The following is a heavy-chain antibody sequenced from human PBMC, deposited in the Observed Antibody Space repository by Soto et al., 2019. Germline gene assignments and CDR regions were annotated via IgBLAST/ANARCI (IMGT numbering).Heavy chain of an antibody. Sequence: EVQLLESGGGLVQPGGSLRLSCAASGFTFSSYAMSWVRQAPGKGLEWVSAISGSGGSTYYADSVKGRFTISRDNSKNTLALQMNSLRADDTAVYYCAKAPTNYGSGSYYYYRGQGTLFTVSS. CDR2: ISGSGGST. V-gene: IGHV3-23*01. CDR3: AKAPTNYGSGSYYYY. J-gene: IGHJ4*02. D-gene: IGHD3-10*01. CDR1: GFTFSSYA.